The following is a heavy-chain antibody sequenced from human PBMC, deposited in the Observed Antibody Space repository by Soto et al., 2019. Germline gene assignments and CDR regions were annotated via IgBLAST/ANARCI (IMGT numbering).Heavy chain of an antibody. Sequence: EVQLVESGGGLVQPGRSLRLSCAASGFTFDDYAMHWVRQAPGKGLEWVSGITWNSGNIDYADSVRGRFTISRDNAKNSLYLQMTSLRVEDTALYYCAKDAKDVVVIPAAIPVSDYYHYMDVWGKGTTVTVSS. J-gene: IGHJ6*03. D-gene: IGHD2-2*01. V-gene: IGHV3-9*01. CDR3: AKDAKDVVVIPAAIPVSDYYHYMDV. CDR2: ITWNSGNI. CDR1: GFTFDDYA.